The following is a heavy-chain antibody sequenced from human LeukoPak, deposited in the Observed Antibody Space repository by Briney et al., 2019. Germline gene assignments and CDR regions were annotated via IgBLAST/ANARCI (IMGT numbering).Heavy chain of an antibody. V-gene: IGHV3-74*01. D-gene: IGHD4-23*01. Sequence: PGGSLRLSCAASGFTFSNYAMSWVRQAPGKGLVWVSRIASDGSSTTYADSVKGRFSISRDNAKNTLYLQMNSLRVEDTAVYYCARGRPHGNDYWGQGTLVTVSS. CDR1: GFTFSNYA. CDR2: IASDGSST. CDR3: ARGRPHGNDY. J-gene: IGHJ4*02.